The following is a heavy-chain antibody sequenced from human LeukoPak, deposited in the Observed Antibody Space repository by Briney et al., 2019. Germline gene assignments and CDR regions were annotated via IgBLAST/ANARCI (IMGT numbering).Heavy chain of an antibody. J-gene: IGHJ6*03. Sequence: SETLSLTCTVSGYSITTNYYWAWIRQSPGTGLEGIGSVYHNGETYYNPSLRSRVIISVDTSKNESSLRLTSVTAADTAVYYCVTPRSWELSDMAVWGKGTTVIVSS. CDR2: VYHNGET. D-gene: IGHD1-26*01. CDR1: GYSITTNYY. CDR3: VTPRSWELSDMAV. V-gene: IGHV4-38-2*02.